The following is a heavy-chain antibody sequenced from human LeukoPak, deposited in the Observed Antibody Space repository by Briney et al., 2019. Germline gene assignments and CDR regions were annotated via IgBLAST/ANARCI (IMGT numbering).Heavy chain of an antibody. J-gene: IGHJ4*02. CDR3: ARDTPIQDTAMFTFDY. CDR1: GYTFTSYG. V-gene: IGHV1-18*01. Sequence: ASVSVSCTASGYTFTSYGMSWVRQAPGEGLEWMGWISAYNGNTNYAENLKGRVTITTDKSTSTAYMALRRLRSDDTAVYYCARDTPIQDTAMFTFDYWGQLTLVTVSS. D-gene: IGHD5-18*01. CDR2: ISAYNGNT.